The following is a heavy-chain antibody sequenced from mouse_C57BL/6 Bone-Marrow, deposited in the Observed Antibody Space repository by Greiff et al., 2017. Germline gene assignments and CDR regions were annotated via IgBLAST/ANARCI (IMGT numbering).Heavy chain of an antibody. Sequence: VQLQQSGAELVRPGTSVKVSCKASGYAFTNYLIEWVKQRPGQGLEWIGVINPGSGGTNYNVKFKGKATLTADKSSSTAYMQLSSLTSEDSAVYFCARPRLDYWGQGTTLTVAS. J-gene: IGHJ2*01. CDR3: ARPRLDY. CDR2: INPGSGGT. CDR1: GYAFTNYL. V-gene: IGHV1-54*01.